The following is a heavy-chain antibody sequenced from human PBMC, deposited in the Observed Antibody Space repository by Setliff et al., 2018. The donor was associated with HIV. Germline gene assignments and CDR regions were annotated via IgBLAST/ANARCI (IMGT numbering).Heavy chain of an antibody. CDR2: ISWDGGST. J-gene: IGHJ3*02. CDR1: GFTFDDYA. D-gene: IGHD6-13*01. V-gene: IGHV3-43D*04. CDR3: AKGDISSSYAFDI. Sequence: GGSLRLSCAASGFTFDDYAMHWVRQAPGKGLEWVSLISWDGGSTYYADSVKGRFTISRDNSKNSLYLQMNSLRAEDTALYFCAKGDISSSYAFDIWGQGTMVTVSS.